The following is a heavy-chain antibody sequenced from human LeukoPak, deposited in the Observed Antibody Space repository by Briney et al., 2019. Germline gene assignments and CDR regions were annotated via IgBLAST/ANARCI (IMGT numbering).Heavy chain of an antibody. CDR3: ARLGRFLERFFDY. J-gene: IGHJ4*02. CDR2: IYSGGST. CDR1: GFTFSSNY. D-gene: IGHD3-3*01. Sequence: PGGSLRLSCAASGFTFSSNYMSWVRQAPGKRLEWVSVIYSGGSTYYADSVKGRFTISRDNSKNTLYLQMNSLRAEETAVHYCARLGRFLERFFDYWGQGTLVTVSS. V-gene: IGHV3-53*01.